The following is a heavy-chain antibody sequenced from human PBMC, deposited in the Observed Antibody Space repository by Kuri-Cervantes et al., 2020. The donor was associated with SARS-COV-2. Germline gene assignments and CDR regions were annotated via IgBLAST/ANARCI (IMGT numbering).Heavy chain of an antibody. D-gene: IGHD3-10*01. J-gene: IGHJ4*02. CDR1: GFTFSDYY. CDR3: VRDRFDSGSYYDDLYY. CDR2: ISSSGSTI. V-gene: IGHV3-11*04. Sequence: GESLKISCAASGFTFSDYYMSWIRQAPGKGLEWVSYISSSGSTIYYADSVKGRFTVSRDNAKNSLHLQMSNLRGEDTAVYYCVRDRFDSGSYYDDLYYWGQGTVVTVSS.